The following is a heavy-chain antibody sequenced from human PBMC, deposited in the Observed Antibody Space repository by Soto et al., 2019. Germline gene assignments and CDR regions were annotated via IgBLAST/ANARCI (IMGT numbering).Heavy chain of an antibody. J-gene: IGHJ3*02. V-gene: IGHV4-31*03. Sequence: ILYITRTIAWISINCRGYDWSWIRQHPGKGLEWIGYIYYSGSTYYNPSLKSRVTISVDTSRNQFSLKLSSVTAADTAVYYCARVLRGMATIKVGAFDIWGQGTMVT. CDR1: WISINCRGYD. CDR2: IYYSGST. D-gene: IGHD5-12*01. CDR3: ARVLRGMATIKVGAFDI.